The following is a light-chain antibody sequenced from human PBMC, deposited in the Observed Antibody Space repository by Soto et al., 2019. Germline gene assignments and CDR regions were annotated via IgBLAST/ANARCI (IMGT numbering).Light chain of an antibody. CDR2: WAS. CDR3: QQYYSVPIT. CDR1: QSVLYTSNNKNY. Sequence: DIVMTQSPDSLAVSLGERATINCKSSQSVLYTSNNKNYIAWYQQKSGQPPKLLIYWASTRESGVPDRFSGGGSGKYFTLTISRLQAEDVAVYYCQQYYSVPITFGQGTRLEIK. J-gene: IGKJ5*01. V-gene: IGKV4-1*01.